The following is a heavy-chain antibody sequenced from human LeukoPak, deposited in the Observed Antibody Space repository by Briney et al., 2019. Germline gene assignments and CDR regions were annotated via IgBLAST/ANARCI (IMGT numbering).Heavy chain of an antibody. V-gene: IGHV4-4*07. Sequence: PSETLSLTCTVSGGSISSYYWSWIRQPAGKGLEWIGRIYTSGSTNYNPSLKSRVTMSVDTSKNQFSLKLSSVTAADTAVYYCARDGVITMIVVVIRAFDIWGQGTMVTVSS. CDR3: ARDGVITMIVVVIRAFDI. CDR2: IYTSGST. J-gene: IGHJ3*02. CDR1: GGSISSYY. D-gene: IGHD3-22*01.